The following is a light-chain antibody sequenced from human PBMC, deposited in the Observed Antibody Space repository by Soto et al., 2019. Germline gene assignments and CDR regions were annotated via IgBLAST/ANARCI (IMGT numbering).Light chain of an antibody. CDR2: GAS. CDR1: QNVGNN. CDR3: QQFNNWPPWT. V-gene: IGKV3-15*01. J-gene: IGKJ1*01. Sequence: RVLNQSPATLSVSPGERATLSCRASQNVGNNLVWYQQKPGQAPRLLIYGASTRAAGIPDRFSGSGSGTEFTLTISGLQSDDFAVYYCQQFNNWPPWTFGQGTKVDVK.